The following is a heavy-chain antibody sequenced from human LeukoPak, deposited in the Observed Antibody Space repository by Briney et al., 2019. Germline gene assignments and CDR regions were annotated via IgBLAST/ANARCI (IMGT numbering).Heavy chain of an antibody. CDR2: IYYSGSN. Sequence: SETLSLTCTVSGGSFSSGSYYWSWVRQPPGKGLEGIGYIYYSGSNNYNPSLKSRVTISVDTSKNQFSLRLSSVTAADTAVYYCARDGSTSSSYWGQGTLVTVSS. J-gene: IGHJ4*02. D-gene: IGHD2-2*01. CDR1: GGSFSSGSYY. V-gene: IGHV4-61*01. CDR3: ARDGSTSSSY.